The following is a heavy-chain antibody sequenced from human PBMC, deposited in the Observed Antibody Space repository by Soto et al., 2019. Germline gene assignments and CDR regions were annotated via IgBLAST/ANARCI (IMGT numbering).Heavy chain of an antibody. CDR1: GYTFTNHY. D-gene: IGHD2-2*01. CDR2: INPNCGST. Sequence: QVQLVQSGAEVREPGASVKVSCKASGYTFTNHYIHWVRQAPGQGLAWMGIINPNCGSTTYAQKFQGRLAVTRDTSTSTVYMELSSLRSEDTAVYYCTRAIVVVPPAPSDALDIWGQGTMVTVSS. CDR3: TRAIVVVPPAPSDALDI. J-gene: IGHJ3*02. V-gene: IGHV1-46*03.